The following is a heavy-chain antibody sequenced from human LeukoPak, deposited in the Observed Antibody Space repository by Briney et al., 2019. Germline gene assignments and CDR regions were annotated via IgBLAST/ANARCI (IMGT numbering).Heavy chain of an antibody. CDR1: GYTLTELS. Sequence: ASVSVSCKVSGYTLTELSMHWVRQAPGKGLEWMGGFDPEDGETIYAQKFQGGVTMTEDTSTDTAYMELSSLRSEDTAVYYCATGGIIAAASFDYWGQGTLVTVSS. D-gene: IGHD6-13*01. V-gene: IGHV1-24*01. CDR3: ATGGIIAAASFDY. CDR2: FDPEDGET. J-gene: IGHJ4*02.